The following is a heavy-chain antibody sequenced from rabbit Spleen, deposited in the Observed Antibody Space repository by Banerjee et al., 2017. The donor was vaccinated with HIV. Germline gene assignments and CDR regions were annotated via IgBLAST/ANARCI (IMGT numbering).Heavy chain of an antibody. CDR1: GFSFSSSDY. Sequence: QSLVESGGDLVKPGASLTLTCTASGFSFSSSDYMCWLRQAPGQGLEWISCIAGSSSDFTYSAAWGKGRLSCSKTSSSTVTLQMTSMTVADAATYYCAGDAGSSFSSYGMDLWGQGTLVTVS. V-gene: IGHV1S40*01. CDR3: AGDAGSSFSSYGMDL. J-gene: IGHJ6*01. D-gene: IGHD8-1*01. CDR2: IAGSSSDFT.